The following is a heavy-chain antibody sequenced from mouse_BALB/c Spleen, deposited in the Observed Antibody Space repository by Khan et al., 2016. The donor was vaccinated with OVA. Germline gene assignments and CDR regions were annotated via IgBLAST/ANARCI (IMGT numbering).Heavy chain of an antibody. CDR1: GISITSGNYR. CDR3: ARDYGSLYWFFDA. J-gene: IGHJ1*01. V-gene: IGHV3-5*02. D-gene: IGHD1-1*01. CDR2: IYYSGTV. Sequence: EVQLQESGPGLVKPSQTVSLTCTVTGISITSGNYRWSWIRQFPGNKLEWIGNIYYSGTVTYNPSLTSRTTITRDTSKNQFFLDMNSLTAEDTATYYCARDYGSLYWFFDAWGAGTTVTVSS.